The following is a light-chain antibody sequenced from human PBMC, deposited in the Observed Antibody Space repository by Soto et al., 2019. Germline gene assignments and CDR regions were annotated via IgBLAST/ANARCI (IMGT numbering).Light chain of an antibody. CDR1: QTISSW. Sequence: DIQMTQSPSTLSGSVGDRVTITCRASQTISSWLAWYQQKPGKAPKLLIYKASTLKSGVPSRFSGSGSGTDFTLTISCLQSEDFATYYCQQYYSYSLTFGGGTKVDIK. V-gene: IGKV1-5*03. CDR3: QQYYSYSLT. CDR2: KAS. J-gene: IGKJ4*01.